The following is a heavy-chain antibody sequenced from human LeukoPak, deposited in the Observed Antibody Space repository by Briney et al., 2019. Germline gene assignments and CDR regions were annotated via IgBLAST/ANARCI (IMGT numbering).Heavy chain of an antibody. CDR2: IYSSGNT. V-gene: IGHV4-4*07. D-gene: IGHD6-13*01. CDR1: GVSFSSYY. Sequence: PSETLSLTCTVSGVSFSSYYWTWIRQPAGKGLEWIGRIYSSGNTNYNPSLESRVTMSIDTSKNQFSLNLNSVTAADTAVYYCTRDRYSLSNWSPGTLVTVAS. CDR3: TRDRYSLSN. J-gene: IGHJ4*02.